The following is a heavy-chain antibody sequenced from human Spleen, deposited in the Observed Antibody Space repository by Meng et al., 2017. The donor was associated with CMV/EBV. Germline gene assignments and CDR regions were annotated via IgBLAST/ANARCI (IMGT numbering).Heavy chain of an antibody. J-gene: IGHJ4*02. CDR2: VYHSGTT. D-gene: IGHD6-13*01. Sequence: SETLSLTCTVSGGSISNFYWSWIRQSPGKRLKWIGYVYHSGTTNYNPSLKSRVAMSVDTSRNQFSLKLSSVTAADTAVYYCARGAAAVPSYYLDYWGQGSLVTVSS. V-gene: IGHV4-59*12. CDR3: ARGAAAVPSYYLDY. CDR1: GGSISNFY.